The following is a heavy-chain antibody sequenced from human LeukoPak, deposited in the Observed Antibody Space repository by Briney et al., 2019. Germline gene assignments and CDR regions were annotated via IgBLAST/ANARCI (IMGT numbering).Heavy chain of an antibody. J-gene: IGHJ6*02. V-gene: IGHV3-23*01. CDR2: ISGSGGSA. CDR1: GFTFSSYA. Sequence: GGSLRLSCAASGFTFSSYAMSWVRQAPGKGLEWVSAISGSGGSAYYADSVKGRFTISGDNAKNSLYLQMNSLRAEDTAVYYCARDFDGSAPYYYYGMDVWGQGTTVTVSS. CDR3: ARDFDGSAPYYYYGMDV. D-gene: IGHD3-10*01.